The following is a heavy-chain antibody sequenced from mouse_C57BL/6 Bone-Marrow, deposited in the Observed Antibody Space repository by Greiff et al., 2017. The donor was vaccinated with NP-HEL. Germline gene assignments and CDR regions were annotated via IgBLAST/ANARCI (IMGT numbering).Heavy chain of an antibody. CDR1: GYSITSGYY. Sequence: EVQLQQSGPGLVKPSQSLSLTCSVTGYSITSGYYWNWLRQFPGNKLEWMGYISYDGSNNYNPSLKNRISITRDTSKNQFFLKLNSVTTEDTATYYCARGGLFYYRYFDVWGTGTTVTVSS. CDR2: ISYDGSN. J-gene: IGHJ1*03. D-gene: IGHD6-1*01. V-gene: IGHV3-6*01. CDR3: ARGGLFYYRYFDV.